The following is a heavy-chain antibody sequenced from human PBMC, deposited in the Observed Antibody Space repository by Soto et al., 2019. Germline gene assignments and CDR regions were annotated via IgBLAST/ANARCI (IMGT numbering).Heavy chain of an antibody. CDR3: ARDVIVATITQNYYYYYGMDV. Sequence: GGSLRLSCAASGFTFSSYSMNWVRQAPGKGLEWVSSISSSSSYIYYADSVKGRFTISRDNAKNSLYLQMNSLRAGDTAVYYCARDVIVATITQNYYYYYGMDVWGQGTTVTVSS. CDR1: GFTFSSYS. CDR2: ISSSSSYI. J-gene: IGHJ6*02. V-gene: IGHV3-21*01. D-gene: IGHD5-12*01.